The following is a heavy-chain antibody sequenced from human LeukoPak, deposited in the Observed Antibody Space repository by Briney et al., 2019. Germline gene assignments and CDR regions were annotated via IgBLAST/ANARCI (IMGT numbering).Heavy chain of an antibody. V-gene: IGHV4-39*01. D-gene: IGHD3-10*01. CDR2: IYYSGST. J-gene: IGHJ5*02. CDR3: ARPPVLLLFGEAKSVWVDP. Sequence: SETLSLTCTVSGGSISSSSYYWGWIRQPPGKGLEWIGSIYYSGSTYYHPSLKSRVTISVDTSKNQFSLKLSSVTAPATVVYYCARPPVLLLFGEAKSVWVDPWGQGTPVPVPS. CDR1: GGSISSSSYY.